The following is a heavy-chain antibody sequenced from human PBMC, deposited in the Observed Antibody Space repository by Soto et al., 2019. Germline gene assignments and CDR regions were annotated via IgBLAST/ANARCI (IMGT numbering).Heavy chain of an antibody. J-gene: IGHJ3*02. D-gene: IGHD6-13*01. CDR1: GFTFSSYA. Sequence: GGSLRLSCAASGFTFSSYAMSWVRQAPGKGLEWVSAISGSGGSTDYADSVQGRFTISRDNSKNKLYLQMNSLRAEDTAVYSCAKDEIAAPGAFDIWGQGTMVTVSS. CDR3: AKDEIAAPGAFDI. V-gene: IGHV3-23*01. CDR2: ISGSGGST.